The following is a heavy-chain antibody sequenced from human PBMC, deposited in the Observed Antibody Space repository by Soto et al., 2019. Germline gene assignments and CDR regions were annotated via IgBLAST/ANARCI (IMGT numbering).Heavy chain of an antibody. Sequence: QLQLQESGSGLVKPSQTLSLTCAVSGGSISSGGYSWSWIRQPPGKGLEWIGYIYHSGSTYYNPSRKGRLTISVERSKNQFSLKLNSVPAADTAVYYCAVAGGLGVVAVDCWGQGTLVTVSS. CDR3: AVAGGLGVVAVDC. CDR2: IYHSGST. CDR1: GGSISSGGYS. V-gene: IGHV4-30-2*01. D-gene: IGHD3-22*01. J-gene: IGHJ4*02.